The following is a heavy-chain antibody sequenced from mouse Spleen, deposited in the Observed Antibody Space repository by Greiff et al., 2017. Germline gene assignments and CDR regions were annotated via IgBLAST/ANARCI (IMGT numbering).Heavy chain of an antibody. CDR1: GYTFTSYD. V-gene: IGHV1-85*01. CDR3: ARRVGGNYVDYAMDY. CDR2: IYPRDGST. D-gene: IGHD2-1*01. J-gene: IGHJ4*01. Sequence: QVQPQQSGPELVKPGASVKLSCKASGYTFTSYDINWVKQRPGQGLEWIGWIYPRDGSTKYNEKFKGKATLTVDTSSSTAYMELHSLTSEDSAVYFCARRVGGNYVDYAMDYWGQGTSVTVSS.